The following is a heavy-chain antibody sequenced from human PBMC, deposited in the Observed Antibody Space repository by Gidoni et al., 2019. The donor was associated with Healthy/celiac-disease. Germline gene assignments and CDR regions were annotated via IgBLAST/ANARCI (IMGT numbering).Heavy chain of an antibody. CDR1: GYTFTSYA. CDR3: ARDLFADQVDY. V-gene: IGHV1-3*01. CDR2: INAGNGNT. Sequence: QVQLVQSGAEVKKPGASVKVSCKASGYTFTSYAMHWVRQAPGQRLEWMGWINAGNGNTKYSQKFQGRVTITSDTSASTAYMELSSLRSEDTAVYYCARDLFADQVDYWGQGTLVTVSS. J-gene: IGHJ4*02. D-gene: IGHD2-21*01.